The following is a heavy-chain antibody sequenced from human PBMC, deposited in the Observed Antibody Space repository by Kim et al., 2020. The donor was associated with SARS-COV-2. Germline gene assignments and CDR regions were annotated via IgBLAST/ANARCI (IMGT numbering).Heavy chain of an antibody. Sequence: GGSLRLSCAASGFTFSSYALHWVRQAPAKGLEWVSIISYDGSNKYYADSVKGRFTIYRDNSKNMLYLQMNSLRVEDTAVYYCARDRYCIVGRCPRLPSDYYFYGMDVWGQGTTVTVSS. CDR1: GFTFSSYA. D-gene: IGHD2-15*01. CDR2: ISYDGSNK. J-gene: IGHJ6*02. CDR3: ARDRYCIVGRCPRLPSDYYFYGMDV. V-gene: IGHV3-30*04.